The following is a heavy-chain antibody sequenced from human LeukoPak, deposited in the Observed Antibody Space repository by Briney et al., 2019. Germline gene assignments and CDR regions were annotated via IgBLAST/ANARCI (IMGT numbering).Heavy chain of an antibody. CDR2: IIPILGIA. D-gene: IGHD1-26*01. J-gene: IGHJ4*02. V-gene: IGHV1-69*04. CDR1: GGTFSSYA. Sequence: SVKVSCKASGGTFSSYAISWVRQAPGQGLEWMGRIIPILGIANYAQKSQGRVTITADKSTSTAYMELSSLRSEDTAVYYCARIVGAADDGDYWGQGTLVTVSS. CDR3: ARIVGAADDGDY.